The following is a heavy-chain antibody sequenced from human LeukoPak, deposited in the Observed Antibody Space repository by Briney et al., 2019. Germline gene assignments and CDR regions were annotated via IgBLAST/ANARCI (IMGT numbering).Heavy chain of an antibody. D-gene: IGHD3-3*01. CDR3: ARVDHYDFWVSP. CDR2: ISYSGNT. V-gene: IGHV4-30-4*07. CDR1: GGSISSGGYS. J-gene: IGHJ5*02. Sequence: PSQTLSLTCAVSGGSISSGGYSWSWIRQPPGKGLEWIGYISYSGNTYYNPSLKSRVTISVDTSKNQFSLKLSSVTAADTAVYYCARVDHYDFWVSPWGQGTLVTVSS.